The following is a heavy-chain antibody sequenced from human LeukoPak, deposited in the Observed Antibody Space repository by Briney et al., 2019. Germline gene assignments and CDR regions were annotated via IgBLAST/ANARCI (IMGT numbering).Heavy chain of an antibody. J-gene: IGHJ6*03. D-gene: IGHD3-9*01. Sequence: PSETLSLTCTVSGGSISGDYWSWLRQPPERGLKLIGYSYHTGSATYNPSLNGRLTIVVDKPKNQCSLTLNSVTAADTAVYYCARYFEVREHSHYMDVWGKGSTITVSS. CDR2: SYHTGSA. V-gene: IGHV4-59*08. CDR1: GGSISGDY. CDR3: ARYFEVREHSHYMDV.